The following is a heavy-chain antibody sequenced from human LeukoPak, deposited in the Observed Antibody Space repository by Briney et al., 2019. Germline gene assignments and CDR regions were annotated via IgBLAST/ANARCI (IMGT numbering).Heavy chain of an antibody. CDR2: TYPADSDT. CDR3: ARHKGFSSAWYADY. Sequence: GESLKISCKGSGYSFTNYWIGWVSQMPGKGLEWMGITYPADSDTRYSQSFQGQVTISADKSISTAYLQWSSLEASDTAIYYCARHKGFSSAWYADYWGQGTLVTVAS. J-gene: IGHJ4*02. CDR1: GYSFTNYW. V-gene: IGHV5-51*01. D-gene: IGHD6-19*01.